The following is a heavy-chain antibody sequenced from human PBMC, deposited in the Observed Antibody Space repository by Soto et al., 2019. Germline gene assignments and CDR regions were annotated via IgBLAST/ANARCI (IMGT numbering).Heavy chain of an antibody. CDR2: ISGNGRII. J-gene: IGHJ4*02. Sequence: QVQLVESGGGLVKPGGSLRLSCATSGFIFSDYYMHWIRQAPGKGLEWISYISGNGRIIQYADSAKGRFTISRDKAQNSLYLQMNRLRAEDTALYFCARDFDADSRTDFDCWGQGTLVTVSS. CDR1: GFIFSDYY. CDR3: ARDFDADSRTDFDC. D-gene: IGHD4-17*01. V-gene: IGHV3-11*01.